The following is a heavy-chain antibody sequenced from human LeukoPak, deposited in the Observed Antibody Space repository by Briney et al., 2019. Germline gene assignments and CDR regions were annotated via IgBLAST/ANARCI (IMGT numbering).Heavy chain of an antibody. V-gene: IGHV3-48*03. J-gene: IGHJ3*02. CDR1: GFTFSSYE. CDR3: AREARDDAFDI. Sequence: GGSLRLSCAASGFTFSSYEMNWVRQAPGKGLEWVSYISSSGSTLYYADSVKGRFTISRDNAKNSLYLQMNSLRAEDTAVYYCAREARDDAFDIWGQGTMVTVSS. CDR2: ISSSGSTL.